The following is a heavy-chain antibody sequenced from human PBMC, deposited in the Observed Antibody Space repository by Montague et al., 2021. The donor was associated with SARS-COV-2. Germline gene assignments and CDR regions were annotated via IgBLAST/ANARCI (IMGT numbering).Heavy chain of an antibody. CDR1: GFSLSTSGMC. CDR3: ARTYVPGAFDI. V-gene: IGHV2-70*11. J-gene: IGHJ3*02. Sequence: PALTKPSKTLTLTCTFSGFSLSTSGMCVSWIRQPPGKALEWLARIDWDDDKYYSTSLKTRLTISKDTSKNQVVLTMTNMDPVDTATYYCARTYVPGAFDIWGQGTMVTVSS. D-gene: IGHD1-14*01. CDR2: IDWDDDK.